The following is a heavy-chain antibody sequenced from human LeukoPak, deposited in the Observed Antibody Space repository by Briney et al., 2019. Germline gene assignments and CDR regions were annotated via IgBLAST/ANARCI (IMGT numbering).Heavy chain of an antibody. D-gene: IGHD6-13*01. CDR2: IHYSGSA. V-gene: IGHV4-34*01. Sequence: SETLSLTCAVYGGSFSGYYWSWIRQPPGKGLEWIGEIHYSGSATYNPSLKSRVTISVDTSKNQFSLKLSSVTAADTAVYYCARVYSRSWYRWFDPWGQGTLVTVSS. J-gene: IGHJ5*02. CDR1: GGSFSGYY. CDR3: ARVYSRSWYRWFDP.